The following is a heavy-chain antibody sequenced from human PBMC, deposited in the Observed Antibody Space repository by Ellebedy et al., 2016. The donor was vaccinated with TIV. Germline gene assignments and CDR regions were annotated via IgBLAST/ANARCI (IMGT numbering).Heavy chain of an antibody. D-gene: IGHD2-2*01. J-gene: IGHJ6*02. CDR2: INPNTGDT. Sequence: AASVKVSCKASGYTFTGYYMHWVRQAPGQGLEWMGWINPNTGDTEYAQKFQGRVTMTRDPSISTAYMELTWLRSDDTAVYYCARGCSSISCSGDYYYSMVFWGQGTTVTVSS. CDR3: ARGCSSISCSGDYYYSMVF. CDR1: GYTFTGYY. V-gene: IGHV1-2*02.